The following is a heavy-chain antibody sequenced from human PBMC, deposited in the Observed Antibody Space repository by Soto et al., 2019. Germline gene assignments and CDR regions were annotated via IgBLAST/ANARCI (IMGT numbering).Heavy chain of an antibody. CDR3: AAGGIAVAFFG. Sequence: SVKVSCKASGYSFTGNSMHWVRQAPGQGLEWMGGIIPIFGTANYAQKFQGRVTITADESTSTAYMELSSLRSEDTAVYYCAAGGIAVAFFGWGQGTMVTVSS. CDR1: GYSFTGNS. J-gene: IGHJ3*01. V-gene: IGHV1-69*13. D-gene: IGHD6-19*01. CDR2: IIPIFGTA.